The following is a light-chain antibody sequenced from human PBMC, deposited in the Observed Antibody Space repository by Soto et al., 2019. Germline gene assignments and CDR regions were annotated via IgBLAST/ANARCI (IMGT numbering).Light chain of an antibody. V-gene: IGKV1-5*03. CDR2: KAS. CDR3: QQYNSYSIT. J-gene: IGKJ5*01. Sequence: DIQMTQSPPTLSASVGDRVTISCRASQSITGWLAWFQQKPGKAPKLLISKASKLESGVPSRFSGSGSGTDFTLTISGLQPDDFATYYCQQYNSYSITFGQGTRLEIK. CDR1: QSITGW.